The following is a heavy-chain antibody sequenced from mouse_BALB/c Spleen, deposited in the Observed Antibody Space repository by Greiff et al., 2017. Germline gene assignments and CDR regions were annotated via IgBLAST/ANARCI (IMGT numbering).Heavy chain of an antibody. V-gene: IGHV5-17*02. CDR1: GFTFSSFG. D-gene: IGHD2-1*01. CDR2: ISSGSSTI. J-gene: IGHJ2*01. CDR3: ARSGGNYGYYFDY. Sequence: EVHLVESGGGLVQPGGSRKLSCAASGFTFSSFGMHWVRQAPEKGLEWVAYISSGSSTIYYADTVKGRFTISRDNPKNTLFLQMTSLRSEDTAMYYFARSGGNYGYYFDYWGQGTTLTVSS.